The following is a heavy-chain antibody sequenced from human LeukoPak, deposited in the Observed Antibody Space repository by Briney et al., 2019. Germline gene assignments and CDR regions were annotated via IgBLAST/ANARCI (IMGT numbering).Heavy chain of an antibody. Sequence: SGGSLRLSCAASGFSFGHYWMSWVRQTPGMGLEWVANIKQDESEKYYMDSVKGRFIISRDNAKNSLYLQMSSLRAEDTAVYYCAREKDDHGDPGPLDAWGQGDLVTVSS. V-gene: IGHV3-7*01. CDR1: GFSFGHYW. CDR2: IKQDESEK. CDR3: AREKDDHGDPGPLDA. J-gene: IGHJ5*02. D-gene: IGHD4-17*01.